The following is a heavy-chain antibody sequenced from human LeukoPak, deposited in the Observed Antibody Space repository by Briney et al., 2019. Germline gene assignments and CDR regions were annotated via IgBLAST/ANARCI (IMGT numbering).Heavy chain of an antibody. Sequence: ASVKVSCKASGYTFTSYDINWVRQATGQGLEWMGWMNPNSGNTDYAQKFQGRVTITRNTSISTAYMELSSLRSDDTAVNYCARLVRGIIITKSYNWFDPWGQGTLVTVSS. CDR1: GYTFTSYD. CDR2: MNPNSGNT. CDR3: ARLVRGIIITKSYNWFDP. D-gene: IGHD3-10*01. V-gene: IGHV1-8*01. J-gene: IGHJ5*02.